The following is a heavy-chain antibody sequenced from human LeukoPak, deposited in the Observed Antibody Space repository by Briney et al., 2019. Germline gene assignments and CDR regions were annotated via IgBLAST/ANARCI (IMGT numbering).Heavy chain of an antibody. CDR3: AREGFGELSHFDY. CDR1: GGSFSGDY. Sequence: SETLSLTCVVYGGSFSGDYWSWIRQPPGRGLEWIGEINRSGRTNYNPSLKSRVTISVDTSKNQFSLKLSSVTAADTAVYYCAREGFGELSHFDYWGQGTLVTVSS. D-gene: IGHD3-10*01. V-gene: IGHV4-34*01. J-gene: IGHJ4*02. CDR2: INRSGRT.